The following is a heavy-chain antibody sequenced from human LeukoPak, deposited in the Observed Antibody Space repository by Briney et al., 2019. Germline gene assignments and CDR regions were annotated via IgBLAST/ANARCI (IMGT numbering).Heavy chain of an antibody. Sequence: GASVKVSCKASGGTFSSYAISWVRQAPGQGLEWMGRIIPILGIANYAQKFQGRVTITADKSTSTAYMELSSLRSEDTAVYYCASTPLGYDSSCYYLYWGQGTLVTVSS. D-gene: IGHD3-22*01. J-gene: IGHJ4*02. CDR3: ASTPLGYDSSCYYLY. CDR1: GGTFSSYA. CDR2: IIPILGIA. V-gene: IGHV1-69*04.